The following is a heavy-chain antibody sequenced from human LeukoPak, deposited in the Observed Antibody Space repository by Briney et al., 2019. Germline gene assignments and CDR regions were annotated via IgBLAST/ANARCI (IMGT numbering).Heavy chain of an antibody. J-gene: IGHJ6*04. Sequence: GGSLRLSCAASGFTFDDYGMSWVRQAPGKGLEWVSGINWKGGSTGYADSVKGRFTISRDSAKNSLYLQMNSLRAEDTALYHCASSCSSTSCYGRDVWGKGTSVTVSS. D-gene: IGHD2-2*01. V-gene: IGHV3-20*01. CDR2: INWKGGST. CDR3: ASSCSSTSCYGRDV. CDR1: GFTFDDYG.